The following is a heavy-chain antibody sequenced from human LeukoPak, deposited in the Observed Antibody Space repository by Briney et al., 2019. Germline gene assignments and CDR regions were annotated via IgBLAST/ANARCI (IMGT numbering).Heavy chain of an antibody. CDR2: INPNSGGT. CDR1: GYTFTDYY. CDR3: ARVYQLLGAVDY. D-gene: IGHD2-2*01. V-gene: IGHV1-2*02. Sequence: ASVKVSCKTSGYTFTDYYMHWVRQAPGQGLEWMGWINPNSGGTNYAQKFQGRVTMTRDTSISTAYMELSRLRSDYTAVYYGARVYQLLGAVDYWGQGTLVTVSS. J-gene: IGHJ4*02.